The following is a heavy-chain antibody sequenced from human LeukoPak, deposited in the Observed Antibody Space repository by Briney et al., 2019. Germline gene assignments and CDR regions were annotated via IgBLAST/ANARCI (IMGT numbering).Heavy chain of an antibody. J-gene: IGHJ4*02. D-gene: IGHD3-10*01. Sequence: PGGSLRLSCAGSGFTFGTFWMHWVRQAPGEGLVWVSGFKTDGSATRYADSVKGRFTISRDNSKNTLYLQMNSLRAEDTAVYYCASSLDYYGSGSYLYWGQGTLVTVSS. CDR2: FKTDGSAT. CDR1: GFTFGTFW. CDR3: ASSLDYYGSGSYLY. V-gene: IGHV3-74*01.